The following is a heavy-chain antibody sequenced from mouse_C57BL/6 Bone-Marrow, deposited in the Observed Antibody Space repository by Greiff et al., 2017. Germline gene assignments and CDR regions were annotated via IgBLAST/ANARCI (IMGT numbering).Heavy chain of an antibody. CDR2: ILPGSGST. CDR1: GYTFTGYW. J-gene: IGHJ4*01. CDR3: ERGGYDMDY. Sequence: VQLQQSGAELMQPGASVKLSCKATGYTFTGYWIEWVKQRPGHGLEWIGEILPGSGSTHYNEKFKGKATFTADTSSNTANMQLRSLTAKDSAIYDCERGGYDMDYWGQGTSVTVSS. D-gene: IGHD1-1*02. V-gene: IGHV1-9*01.